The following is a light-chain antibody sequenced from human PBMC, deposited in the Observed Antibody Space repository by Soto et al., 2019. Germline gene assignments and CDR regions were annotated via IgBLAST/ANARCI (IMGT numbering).Light chain of an antibody. J-gene: IGKJ4*01. CDR2: GAS. CDR3: QQYNNWPPLT. CDR1: QSISSN. V-gene: IGKV3-15*01. Sequence: EIVMTQSPATLSVSPGERAALSCRASQSISSNLAWYQQRPGQAPRLLIYGASARATGVPDRFSGSVSGTEFTLTISSLQSEDFAVYYCQQYNNWPPLTFGGGTKVEIK.